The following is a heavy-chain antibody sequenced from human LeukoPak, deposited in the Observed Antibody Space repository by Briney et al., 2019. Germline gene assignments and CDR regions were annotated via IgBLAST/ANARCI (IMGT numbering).Heavy chain of an antibody. CDR3: AKARIAVAGLPRTDY. J-gene: IGHJ4*02. Sequence: GGSLRLSCAASGFTFSSYSMNWVRQAPGKGLEWVSYISSSSSTIYYADSVKGRFTISRDNAKNSLYLQMNSLRAEDTAVYYCAKARIAVAGLPRTDYWGQGTLVTVSS. D-gene: IGHD6-19*01. CDR2: ISSSSSTI. V-gene: IGHV3-48*01. CDR1: GFTFSSYS.